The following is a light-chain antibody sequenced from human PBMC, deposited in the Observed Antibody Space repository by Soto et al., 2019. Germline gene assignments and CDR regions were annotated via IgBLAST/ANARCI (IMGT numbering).Light chain of an antibody. CDR2: KAS. Sequence: DIQMTLSPSTMSASVGDRATITCRASQSISSWLAWYQQKPGKAPKLLIYKASSSESGVPSRFSGSGSGTEFTLTISSLQPDDFATYYCQQYNSYPWTFGQGTKVDIK. V-gene: IGKV1-5*03. CDR1: QSISSW. J-gene: IGKJ1*01. CDR3: QQYNSYPWT.